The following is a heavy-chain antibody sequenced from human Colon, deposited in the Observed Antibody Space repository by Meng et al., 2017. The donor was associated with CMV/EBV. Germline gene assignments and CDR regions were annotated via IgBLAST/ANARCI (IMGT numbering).Heavy chain of an antibody. Sequence: GESLRLSCAASEFIFSNYWMSWVRQAPGKGLEWVANINLDGSEKYSVDSVKGRFTISRDNGKNLLFLQMSSLRAEDSAVYYCVRDVGGRGYSADWGQGTLVTVSS. V-gene: IGHV3-7*01. J-gene: IGHJ1*01. CDR3: VRDVGGRGYSAD. CDR1: EFIFSNYW. CDR2: INLDGSEK. D-gene: IGHD5-12*01.